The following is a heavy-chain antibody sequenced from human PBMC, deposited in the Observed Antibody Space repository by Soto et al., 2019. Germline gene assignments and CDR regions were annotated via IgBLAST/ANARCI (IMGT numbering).Heavy chain of an antibody. CDR3: TRGHRSTSTGTGDF. CDR1: GFTFSMYW. V-gene: IGHV3-74*01. Sequence: GGSLRLSCAASGFTFSMYWMHWVRQVPGKGPEWVSRINDDGSSTNYADSVKGRFTISRGNAKNTLYLQMNDLRAEDTAVYYCTRGHRSTSTGTGDFWGQGTLVTVSS. J-gene: IGHJ4*02. CDR2: INDDGSST. D-gene: IGHD1-1*01.